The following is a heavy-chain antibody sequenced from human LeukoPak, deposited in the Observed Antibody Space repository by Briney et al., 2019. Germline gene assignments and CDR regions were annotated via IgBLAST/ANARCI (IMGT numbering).Heavy chain of an antibody. V-gene: IGHV4-4*07. CDR2: IYTRGST. J-gene: IGHJ4*02. CDR1: GGSISSYY. CDR3: ARARPYYGSGSYTGYFDY. Sequence: SETLSLTCTVSGGSISSYYWSWIRQPAGKGLEWIGRIYTRGSTNYNPSLKSRVTMSVDASKNQFSLKLSSVTAADTAVYYCARARPYYGSGSYTGYFDYWGQGTLVTVSS. D-gene: IGHD3-10*01.